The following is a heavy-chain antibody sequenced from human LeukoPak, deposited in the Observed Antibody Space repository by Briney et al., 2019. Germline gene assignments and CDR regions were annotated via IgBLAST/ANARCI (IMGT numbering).Heavy chain of an antibody. V-gene: IGHV3-21*01. CDR3: ARDPESSGWSPRWFDP. Sequence: GGSLRLSCAASGFTFSSYSMNWVRQAPGKGLEWVSSISSSSSYIYYADLVKGRFTISRDNAKNSLYLQMNSLRAEDTAVYYCARDPESSGWSPRWFDPWGQGTQVTVSS. J-gene: IGHJ5*02. CDR1: GFTFSSYS. D-gene: IGHD6-19*01. CDR2: ISSSSSYI.